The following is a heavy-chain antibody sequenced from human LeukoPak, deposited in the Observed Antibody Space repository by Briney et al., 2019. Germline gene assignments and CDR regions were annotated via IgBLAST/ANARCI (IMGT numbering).Heavy chain of an antibody. CDR3: ARDREDTYLDV. J-gene: IGHJ6*03. CDR2: IYHIGST. V-gene: IGHV4-38-2*02. CDR1: GFSITSGYY. D-gene: IGHD2-15*01. Sequence: SETLSLSCIDSGFSITSGYYWGWIRQPPGKGLEWIGSIYHIGSTYYSPSLKSRVSLSVDTSKNQFSLKLSSVTAADTALYYCARDREDTYLDVWGKGTTVTVSS.